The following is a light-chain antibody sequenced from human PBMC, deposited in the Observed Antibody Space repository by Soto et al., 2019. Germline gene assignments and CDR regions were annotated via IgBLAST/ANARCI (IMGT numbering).Light chain of an antibody. J-gene: IGKJ1*01. Sequence: DIQMTQSPSTLSASVGDRVTITCRASQSISSWLAWYQQKPGKAPKLLIYDASSLESGVPSRFSGSESGTEFALTINILQPDDFATYYCQQYTDYQGTFGQGTKVEIQ. CDR3: QQYTDYQGT. V-gene: IGKV1-5*01. CDR2: DAS. CDR1: QSISSW.